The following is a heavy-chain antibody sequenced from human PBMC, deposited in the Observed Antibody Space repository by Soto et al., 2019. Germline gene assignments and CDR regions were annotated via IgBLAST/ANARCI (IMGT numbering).Heavy chain of an antibody. Sequence: ASVKVPCKASGYTFTSYGISWVRQAPGQGLEWMGWISAYNSNTNYAQKLQGRVTMTTDTSTSTAYMELRSLRSDDTAVYYCARSPTDFWSGYRPQLYGMDVWGQGTTVTVSS. CDR2: ISAYNSNT. D-gene: IGHD3-3*01. CDR3: ARSPTDFWSGYRPQLYGMDV. V-gene: IGHV1-18*04. J-gene: IGHJ6*02. CDR1: GYTFTSYG.